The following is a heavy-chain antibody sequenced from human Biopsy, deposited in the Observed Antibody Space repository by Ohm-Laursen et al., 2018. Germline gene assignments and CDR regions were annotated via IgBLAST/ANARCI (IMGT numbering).Heavy chain of an antibody. CDR3: ALAAAQTVTHFDY. Sequence: SLRLSCTASGFTFSSNWMTWFRQAPGKGLEWVSTISGNSDIIYDTDSVKGRFTISRDNSKNTLYLQMNSLRADDTAVYYCALAAAQTVTHFDYWGQGTLVTVSS. J-gene: IGHJ4*02. V-gene: IGHV3-23*01. D-gene: IGHD4-17*01. CDR2: ISGNSDII. CDR1: GFTFSSNW.